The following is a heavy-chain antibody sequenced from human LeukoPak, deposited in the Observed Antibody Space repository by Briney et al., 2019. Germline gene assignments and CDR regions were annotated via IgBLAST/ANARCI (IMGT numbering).Heavy chain of an antibody. Sequence: GGSLRLSCSASGFTFSSYAMHWVRQAPGKGLEYVSAISSNGGSTYYADSVKGRFTISRDNSKNTLYLQMNSLRAEDTAVYYCARDYHDSSGYYLDYWGQGTLVTVSS. J-gene: IGHJ4*02. CDR1: GFTFSSYA. CDR2: ISSNGGST. D-gene: IGHD3-22*01. V-gene: IGHV3-64*04. CDR3: ARDYHDSSGYYLDY.